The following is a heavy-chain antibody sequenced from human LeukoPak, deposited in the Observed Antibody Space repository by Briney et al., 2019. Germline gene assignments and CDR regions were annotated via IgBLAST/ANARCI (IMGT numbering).Heavy chain of an antibody. Sequence: PSETLSLTCTVSGGSISSSSYYWVWIRQPPGKGLEWIGTMYHSGSTNYNPSLKSRVTISVDTSKNQFSLKLNSVTAADTAVYYCARQYTWNYVGYWGQGTLVTVSS. D-gene: IGHD1-20*01. CDR2: MYHSGST. J-gene: IGHJ4*02. CDR3: ARQYTWNYVGY. CDR1: GGSISSSSYY. V-gene: IGHV4-39*07.